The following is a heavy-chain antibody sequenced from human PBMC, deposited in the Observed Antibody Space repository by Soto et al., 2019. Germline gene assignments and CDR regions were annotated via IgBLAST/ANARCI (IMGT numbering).Heavy chain of an antibody. CDR3: AREGSYSSGWYRD. CDR1: GFTFSSYW. J-gene: IGHJ4*02. CDR2: INSDGSST. D-gene: IGHD6-19*01. V-gene: IGHV3-74*01. Sequence: GGSLRLSCAASGFTFSSYWMHWVRQAPGKGLVWVSRINSDGSSTSYADSVKGRFTISRDNAKNTLYLQMNSLRAEDTAVYYCAREGSYSSGWYRDWGQGXLVTVSS.